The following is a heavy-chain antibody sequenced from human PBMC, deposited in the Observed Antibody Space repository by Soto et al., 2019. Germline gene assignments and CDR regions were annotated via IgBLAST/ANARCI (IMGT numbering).Heavy chain of an antibody. Sequence: QVQLQESGPGLVKPSETLSLTCAVSGASISSYYWTWIRQPPGKGLEWIGYSANTNYNPSLKSRVTISIDTSKSQSSLKLSSVTAADTAVYYCATSYGSGSEGFDYWGQGTLVTVSS. V-gene: IGHV4-59*01. CDR2: YSANT. CDR1: GASISSYY. CDR3: ATSYGSGSEGFDY. D-gene: IGHD5-12*01. J-gene: IGHJ4*02.